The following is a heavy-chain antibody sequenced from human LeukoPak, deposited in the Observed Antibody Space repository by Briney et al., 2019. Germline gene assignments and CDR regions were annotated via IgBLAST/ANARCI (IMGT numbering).Heavy chain of an antibody. V-gene: IGHV1-2*02. D-gene: IGHD2-2*01. J-gene: IGHJ4*02. CDR3: ARRQIGCSTTSCYVDY. Sequence: ASVKVSCKASGYTFTDYYINWIRQAPGQGLEWMGWINPNRGGTSYAQNIQGRVTMTRDTPITTAYMELSRLRSDDTAVYYCARRQIGCSTTSCYVDYWGQGTLVTVSS. CDR2: INPNRGGT. CDR1: GYTFTDYY.